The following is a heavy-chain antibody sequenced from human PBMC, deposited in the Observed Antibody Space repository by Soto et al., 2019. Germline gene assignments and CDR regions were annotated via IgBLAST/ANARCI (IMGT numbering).Heavy chain of an antibody. J-gene: IGHJ4*02. Sequence: QLQLQESGPGLVKPSRTLSLTCIVSGGSISSGDYSWNWIRQPPGKGLQWIGYISPSGTTYYNPSLKSRVTISLDRSKNHFSLTLSSVTAADTAVYYCARSTALVRQYFDSWGQGTLVTVSS. CDR2: ISPSGTT. D-gene: IGHD5-18*01. CDR1: GGSISSGDYS. CDR3: ARSTALVRQYFDS. V-gene: IGHV4-30-2*01.